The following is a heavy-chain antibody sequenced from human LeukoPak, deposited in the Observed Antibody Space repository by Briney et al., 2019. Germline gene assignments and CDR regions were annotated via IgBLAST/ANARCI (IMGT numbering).Heavy chain of an antibody. J-gene: IGHJ5*02. V-gene: IGHV6-1*01. CDR1: GDSVSSTGSG. Sequence: SQTLSLTCAISGDSVSSTGSGWNWIRQSPSRDLEWQGRTYYRTKWNNEYAFSVRSRINMNPDTSKNQLSVQLTSVTPDDSAVYYCARDISFDPWGQGTLVTVSS. CDR3: ARDISFDP. D-gene: IGHD3-9*01. CDR2: TYYRTKWNN.